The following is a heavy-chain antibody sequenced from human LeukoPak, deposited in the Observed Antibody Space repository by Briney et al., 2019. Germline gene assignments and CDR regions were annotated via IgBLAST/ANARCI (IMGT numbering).Heavy chain of an antibody. J-gene: IGHJ4*02. CDR1: GYNFTSYW. V-gene: IGHV5-51*01. CDR2: IYPGGSDT. D-gene: IGHD2-2*01. CDR3: AKIDRQYCSRSSCYALDY. Sequence: GGALKISCKGSGYNFTSYWSGWGGQKPGEGLEGGGGIYPGGSDTRYSPPFDGQVTISADKSISTTYLQWSSLKASDTAIYYCAKIDRQYCSRSSCYALDYWGQGTQVTVSS.